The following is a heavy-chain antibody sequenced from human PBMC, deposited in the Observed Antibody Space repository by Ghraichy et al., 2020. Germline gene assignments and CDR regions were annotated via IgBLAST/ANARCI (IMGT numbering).Heavy chain of an antibody. J-gene: IGHJ6*02. D-gene: IGHD6-6*01. V-gene: IGHV3-33*01. CDR1: GFTFSSYG. CDR2: IWYDGSNK. CDR3: ASSYSSSPAVVDYYGMDV. Sequence: GGSLRLSCAASGFTFSSYGMHWVRQAPGKGLEWVAVIWYDGSNKYYADSVKGRFTISRDNSKNTLYLQMNSLRAEDTAVYYCASSYSSSPAVVDYYGMDVWGQGTTVTGSS.